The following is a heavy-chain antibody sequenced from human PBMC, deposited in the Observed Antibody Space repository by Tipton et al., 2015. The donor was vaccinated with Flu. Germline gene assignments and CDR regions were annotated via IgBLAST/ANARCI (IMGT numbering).Heavy chain of an antibody. CDR3: ARESPTNTMARGVTPDAFDI. J-gene: IGHJ3*02. D-gene: IGHD3-10*01. CDR2: IYYSGST. Sequence: TLSLTCTVSGDSISSGGYYWSWIRQHPGKGLEWIGNIYYSGSTYYNPSLKSRVTISVDTSKNQFSLKLSSVTAADTAVYYCARESPTNTMARGVTPDAFDIWGQGTMVTVSS. V-gene: IGHV4-31*03. CDR1: GDSISSGGYY.